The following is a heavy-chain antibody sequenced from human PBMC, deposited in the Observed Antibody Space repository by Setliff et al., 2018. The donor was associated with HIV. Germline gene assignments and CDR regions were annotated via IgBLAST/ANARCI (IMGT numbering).Heavy chain of an antibody. Sequence: SETLSLTCAVYGGSFSGSSWNWIRQRPGKGLEWIGSIYSSGNTYNNPSLKSRVTMSLDTSKNHFFLKVNSLTAADTAVYYCARGPFNLAATGTGYFQQWGQGTLVTVSS. CDR1: GGSFSGSS. CDR2: IYSSGNT. V-gene: IGHV4-34*09. D-gene: IGHD6-13*01. CDR3: ARGPFNLAATGTGYFQQ. J-gene: IGHJ1*01.